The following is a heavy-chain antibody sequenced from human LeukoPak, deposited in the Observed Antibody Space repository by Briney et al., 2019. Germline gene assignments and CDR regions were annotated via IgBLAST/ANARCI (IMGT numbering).Heavy chain of an antibody. CDR1: GYTFTSYD. CDR2: MNPNSGNT. Sequence: ASVKVSCKASGYTFTSYDINWVRQATGQGLEWMGWMNPNSGNTGYAQKFQGRVTMTRNTSISTAYMELSSLRSEDTAVYYCAEAKYSSGWYANYYYYGMDVWGQGTTVTVSS. D-gene: IGHD6-19*01. CDR3: AEAKYSSGWYANYYYYGMDV. V-gene: IGHV1-8*01. J-gene: IGHJ6*02.